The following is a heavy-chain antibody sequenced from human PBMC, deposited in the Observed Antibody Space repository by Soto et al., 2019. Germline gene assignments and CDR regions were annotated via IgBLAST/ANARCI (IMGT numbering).Heavy chain of an antibody. J-gene: IGHJ4*02. D-gene: IGHD6-13*01. V-gene: IGHV3-30*18. CDR3: AKGRRQQLVPDY. Sequence: GSLRLSCAASGFTFSSYGMHWVRQAPGKGLEWVAVISYDGSNKYYADSVKGRFTISRDNSKNTLYLQMNSLRAEDTAVYYCAKGRRQQLVPDYWGQGTLVTVSS. CDR1: GFTFSSYG. CDR2: ISYDGSNK.